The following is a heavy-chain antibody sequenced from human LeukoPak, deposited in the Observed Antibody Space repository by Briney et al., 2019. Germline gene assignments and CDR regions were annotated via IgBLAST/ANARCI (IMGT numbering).Heavy chain of an antibody. CDR3: AREIGDYYDSSGYRTYYFDY. CDR1: GGSISSYY. D-gene: IGHD3-22*01. CDR2: IYTSGST. J-gene: IGHJ4*02. Sequence: KSSETLSLTCTVSGGSISSYYWSWIRQPAGKGLEWIGRIYTSGSTNYNPSLKSRVTMSVDTSKNQISLKLSSVTAADTAVYYCAREIGDYYDSSGYRTYYFDYWGQGTLVTVSS. V-gene: IGHV4-4*07.